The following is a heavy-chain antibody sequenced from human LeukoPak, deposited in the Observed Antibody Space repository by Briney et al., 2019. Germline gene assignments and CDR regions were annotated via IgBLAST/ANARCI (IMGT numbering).Heavy chain of an antibody. CDR1: GGSISSYY. Sequence: SETLSLTCTVSGGSISSYYWSWIRQPPGKGLEWFGYIYTSGSTNYNPSLKSRVTISVDTSKNQFSLKLSSVTAADTAVYYCARRHALNYYYYMDVWGKGTTVTVSS. V-gene: IGHV4-4*09. J-gene: IGHJ6*03. CDR2: IYTSGST. CDR3: ARRHALNYYYYMDV.